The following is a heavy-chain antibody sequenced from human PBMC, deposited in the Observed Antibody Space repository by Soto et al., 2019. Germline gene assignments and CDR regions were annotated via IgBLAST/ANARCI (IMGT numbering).Heavy chain of an antibody. CDR3: ARQALGVWGSYRSSKAHFDY. V-gene: IGHV4-39*01. J-gene: IGHJ4*02. Sequence: SETLSLTCTVSGGSISSSSYYWGWIRQPPGKGLEWIGSIYYSGSTYYNPSLKSRVTISVDTSKNQFSLKLSSVTAADTAVYYCARQALGVWGSYRSSKAHFDYWGQGTLVTVSS. CDR2: IYYSGST. D-gene: IGHD3-16*02. CDR1: GGSISSSSYY.